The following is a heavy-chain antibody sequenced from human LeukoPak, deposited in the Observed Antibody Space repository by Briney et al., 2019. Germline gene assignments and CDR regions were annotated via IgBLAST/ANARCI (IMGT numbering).Heavy chain of an antibody. CDR1: GYTFTSYG. D-gene: IGHD1-26*01. CDR2: ISAYNGNT. CDR3: ARDRGSGSYWGVKEFDY. Sequence: ASVKVSCKASGYTFTSYGISWVRQAPGQGLEWMGWISAYNGNTNYAQKLQGRVTMTTDTSTSTAYMELRSLRSDDTAVYYCARDRGSGSYWGVKEFDYWGKGTLVTVSS. J-gene: IGHJ4*02. V-gene: IGHV1-18*01.